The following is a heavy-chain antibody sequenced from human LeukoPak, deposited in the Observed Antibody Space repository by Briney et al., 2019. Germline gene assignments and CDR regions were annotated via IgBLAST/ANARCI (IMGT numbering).Heavy chain of an antibody. Sequence: GGSLRLSCAASGFTFSSYAMSWVRQAPGKGLEWVSTISGSFGSAYYADSVKGRFTISRDNSKNTLYLQMNSLRAEDTAVYYCAKGPVLEWLHFDYWGQGTLVTVSS. J-gene: IGHJ4*02. D-gene: IGHD3-3*01. CDR1: GFTFSSYA. CDR3: AKGPVLEWLHFDY. V-gene: IGHV3-23*01. CDR2: ISGSFGSA.